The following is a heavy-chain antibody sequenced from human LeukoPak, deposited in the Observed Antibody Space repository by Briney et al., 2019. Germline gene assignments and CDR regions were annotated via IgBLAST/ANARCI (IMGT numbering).Heavy chain of an antibody. J-gene: IGHJ4*02. CDR3: ARRTEDDYVWGSYRYTPIIDY. V-gene: IGHV3-30*02. CDR1: GFTFSSYG. D-gene: IGHD3-16*02. CDR2: IRYDGSNK. Sequence: PGGSLRLFCAASGFTFSSYGMHWVRQAPGKGLEWVAFIRYDGSNKYYADSVKGRFTISRDNSKNTLYLQMNSLRAEDTAVYYCARRTEDDYVWGSYRYTPIIDYWGQGTLVTVSS.